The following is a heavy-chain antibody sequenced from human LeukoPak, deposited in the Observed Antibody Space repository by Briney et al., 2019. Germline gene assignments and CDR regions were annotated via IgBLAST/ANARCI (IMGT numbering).Heavy chain of an antibody. CDR3: VLGYCSGVSCYHDY. CDR1: GFTVSSNY. V-gene: IGHV3-53*01. CDR2: IYSDGST. J-gene: IGHJ4*02. Sequence: GGSLRLSCAAPGFTVSSNYLSWVRQAPGKGLEWVTTIYSDGSTYYANSVKGRFTISRDNSKNTLYLQMNSLRAEDTAVYYCVLGYCSGVSCYHDYWGQGTLVTVSS. D-gene: IGHD2-15*01.